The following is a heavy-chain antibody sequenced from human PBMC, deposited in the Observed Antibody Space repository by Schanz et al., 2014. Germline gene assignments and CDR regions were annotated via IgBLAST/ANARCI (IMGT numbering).Heavy chain of an antibody. J-gene: IGHJ4*02. CDR2: IATSSSTR. Sequence: EVQLVESGGGLVKPGGSLRLSCAASGFDFNSYSMNWVRQVPGKGLEWLSYIATSSSTRHYADSVKGRVTISRDNAKNSVSLQMRRLRVEDTAVYYCAKQIHYDILTVTRNWGQGTLVTVSS. D-gene: IGHD3-9*01. CDR1: GFDFNSYS. CDR3: AKQIHYDILTVTRN. V-gene: IGHV3-21*04.